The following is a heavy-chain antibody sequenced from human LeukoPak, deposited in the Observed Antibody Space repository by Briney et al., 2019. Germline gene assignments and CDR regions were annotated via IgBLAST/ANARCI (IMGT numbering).Heavy chain of an antibody. J-gene: IGHJ6*04. CDR1: GFTFSSYA. Sequence: GGSLRLSCAASGFTFSSYAMHWVRQAPGKGLEWVAVISYDGSNKYYADSVKGRFTISRDNSKNTLYLQMNSLRGEDTAVYYCARNPLGTVCSSTSCHPETNYGMDVWGKGTTVTVSS. CDR2: ISYDGSNK. CDR3: ARNPLGTVCSSTSCHPETNYGMDV. V-gene: IGHV3-30*04. D-gene: IGHD2-2*01.